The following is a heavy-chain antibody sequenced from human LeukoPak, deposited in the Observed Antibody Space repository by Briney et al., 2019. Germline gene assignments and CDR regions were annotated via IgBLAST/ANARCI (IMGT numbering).Heavy chain of an antibody. V-gene: IGHV3-48*03. Sequence: GGSLRLSCAASGFTFSSYEMNWVRQAPGKGLEWVSYISSSGSTIYYADSVKGRFTISRDSAKNSLYLQMNSLRAEDTAVYYCARCDYGDSYFDYWGQGTLVTVSS. J-gene: IGHJ4*02. D-gene: IGHD4-17*01. CDR3: ARCDYGDSYFDY. CDR1: GFTFSSYE. CDR2: ISSSGSTI.